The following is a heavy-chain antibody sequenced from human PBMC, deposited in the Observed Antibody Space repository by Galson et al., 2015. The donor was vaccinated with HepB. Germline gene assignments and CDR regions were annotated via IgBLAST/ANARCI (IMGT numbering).Heavy chain of an antibody. CDR3: ARGGGVVALRWAFDI. CDR2: INAGNGNT. V-gene: IGHV1-3*01. D-gene: IGHD3-16*01. J-gene: IGHJ3*02. CDR1: GYTFTSYA. Sequence: QSGAEVKKPGASVKVSCKASGYTFTSYAMHWVRQAPGQRLEWMGWINAGNGNTKYSQKFQGRVTITRDTSASTAYMELSSLRSEDTAVYYCARGGGVVALRWAFDIWGQGTMVTVSS.